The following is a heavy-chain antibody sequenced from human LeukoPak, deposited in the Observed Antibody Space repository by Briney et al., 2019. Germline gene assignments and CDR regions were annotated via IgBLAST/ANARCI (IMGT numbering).Heavy chain of an antibody. V-gene: IGHV4-59*11. D-gene: IGHD3-9*01. CDR3: VRESRLRSFDWFGSYFHY. CDR1: GGSISSHS. CDR2: IDDSGNS. Sequence: PSETLSLTCSVSGGSISSHSWTWIRQPPGKGLEWIGYIDDSGNSKYNPSLKSRVTISVDTSKNQFSLKLSSVTAADTAVYYCVRESRLRSFDWFGSYFHYWGQGTLVTVSS. J-gene: IGHJ4*02.